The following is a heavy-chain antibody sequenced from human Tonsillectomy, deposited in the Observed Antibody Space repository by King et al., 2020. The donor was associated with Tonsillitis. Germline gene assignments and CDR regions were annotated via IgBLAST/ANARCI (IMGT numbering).Heavy chain of an antibody. CDR1: GFTFSSYA. CDR2: ISGSGDST. V-gene: IGHV3-23*04. Sequence: VQLVEFGGGLVQPGGSLRLSCAASGFTFSSYAMSWVRQAPGKGLEWVSTISGSGDSTYYADSVKGRFAISRDSSKNTLSLQMNSLRAEDTAVFYCARSQRGYSYSYWYFDLWGRGTVITVSS. J-gene: IGHJ2*01. CDR3: ARSQRGYSYSYWYFDL. D-gene: IGHD5-18*01.